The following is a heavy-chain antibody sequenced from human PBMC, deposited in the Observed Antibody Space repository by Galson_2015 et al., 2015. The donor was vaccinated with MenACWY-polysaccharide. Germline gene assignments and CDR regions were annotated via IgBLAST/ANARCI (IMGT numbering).Heavy chain of an antibody. CDR3: AREGRRIVFHAFDG. CDR1: GLKFRGSG. J-gene: IGHJ3*01. Sequence: SLRLSCAASGLKFRGSGMHWVRQAPGKGLEWVAVIQYDGSQKQYIDSVKGRFTISRDNSKNTLYLEMNSLRAEDTALYYCAREGRRIVFHAFDGWGQGTMVTVSS. D-gene: IGHD3-10*02. V-gene: IGHV3-33*01. CDR2: IQYDGSQK.